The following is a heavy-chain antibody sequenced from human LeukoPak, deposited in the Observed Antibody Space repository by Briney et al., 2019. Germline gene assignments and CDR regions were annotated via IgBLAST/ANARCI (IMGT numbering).Heavy chain of an antibody. CDR3: ARGRGADYGGNAGYFDY. J-gene: IGHJ4*02. D-gene: IGHD4-23*01. CDR2: IWYDGSNK. V-gene: IGHV3-33*01. Sequence: GKSLRLSCAASGFTFSGFGMHWVRQAPGKGLEWVAVIWYDGSNKYYADSVKGRFTISRDNPKNTLYVQMNSLRAEDTAVYYCARGRGADYGGNAGYFDYWGQGTLVTVSS. CDR1: GFTFSGFG.